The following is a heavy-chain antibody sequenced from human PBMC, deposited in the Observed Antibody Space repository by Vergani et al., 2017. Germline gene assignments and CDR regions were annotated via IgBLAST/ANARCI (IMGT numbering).Heavy chain of an antibody. V-gene: IGHV4-61*02. Sequence: QVQLQASGPGRVKPSQTLSLTCTMSGGSISAGYYFWSCIRQPAGKGLEWLGHISASGNASHSPSLKTRVSMSVDTSKNQLSLTVTSVTAADTAIYFCARRSGGYYSGGKVHPLRTAFDVWGHGTVVTVSS. D-gene: IGHD3-10*01. CDR1: GGSISAGYYF. CDR2: ISASGNA. J-gene: IGHJ3*01. CDR3: ARRSGGYYSGGKVHPLRTAFDV.